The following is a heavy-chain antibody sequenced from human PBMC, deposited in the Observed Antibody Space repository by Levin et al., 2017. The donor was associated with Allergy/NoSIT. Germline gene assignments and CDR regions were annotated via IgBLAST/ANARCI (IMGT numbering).Heavy chain of an antibody. V-gene: IGHV4-31*03. CDR3: ARDLGTGTFDY. D-gene: IGHD1-7*01. Sequence: LRLSCTVSGGSISSGGYYWSWIRQHPGKGLEWIGYIYYSGSTYYNPSLKSRVTISVDTSKNQFSLKLSSVTAADTAVYYCARDLGTGTFDYWGQGTLVTVSS. CDR2: IYYSGST. CDR1: GGSISSGGYY. J-gene: IGHJ4*02.